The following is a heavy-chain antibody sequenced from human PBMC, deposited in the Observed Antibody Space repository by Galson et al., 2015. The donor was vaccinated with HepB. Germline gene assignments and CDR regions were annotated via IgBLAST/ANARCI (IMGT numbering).Heavy chain of an antibody. V-gene: IGHV1-2*02. Sequence: SGAEVKKPGESLKISCKASGYTFTGYYMHWVRQAPGQGLEWMGWVNPDSGGTNYAQKFQGRVTMTRDTPISTAYVELSSLRSDDTAVYYCARDGGVGARYFDYWGQGTLVTVSS. CDR2: VNPDSGGT. CDR1: GYTFTGYY. D-gene: IGHD6-6*01. CDR3: ARDGGVGARYFDY. J-gene: IGHJ4*02.